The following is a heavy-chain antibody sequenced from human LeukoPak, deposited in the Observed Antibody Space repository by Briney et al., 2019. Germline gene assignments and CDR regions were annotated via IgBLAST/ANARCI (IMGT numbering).Heavy chain of an antibody. CDR3: ARKGSGWNYFEY. D-gene: IGHD6-19*01. V-gene: IGHV2-70*11. CDR1: GFSLTTSGMC. J-gene: IGHJ4*02. CDR2: IDWDGDE. Sequence: SGPTLVNPTQTLTLTCTFSGFSLTTSGMCVSWIRQPPGKALEWLARIDWDGDEWYSTSLRTRLTISKDTSKNQVVLTMTNMDPVDTDTFYCARKGSGWNYFEYWGRGTLVTVSS.